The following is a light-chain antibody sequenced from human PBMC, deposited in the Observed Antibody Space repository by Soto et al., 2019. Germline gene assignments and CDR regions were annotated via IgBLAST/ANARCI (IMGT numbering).Light chain of an antibody. V-gene: IGKV3-20*01. J-gene: IGKJ1*01. CDR2: AAS. Sequence: DIVLTQSPGTLSLSPGDRATLSCRASQSVSRSGLAWYLQKPGQAPRLLITAASSRTPGIPERCSGSGSGIDSTLTISRLEPENFAVYFCQQYGTSVLTFGQGIKVEI. CDR3: QQYGTSVLT. CDR1: QSVSRSG.